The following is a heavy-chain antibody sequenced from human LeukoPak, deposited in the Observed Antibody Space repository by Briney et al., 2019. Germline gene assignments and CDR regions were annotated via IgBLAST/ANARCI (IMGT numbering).Heavy chain of an antibody. V-gene: IGHV3-21*01. CDR1: GFTFSSYT. J-gene: IGHJ1*01. CDR2: IGTSSSYI. CDR3: ASHEYFQH. Sequence: GGSLRLSCAASGFTFSSYTMNWVRQAPGKGLEWVSSIGTSSSYIYYADSVKGRFTISRDNSKNTLYLQMNSLRAEDTAVYYCASHEYFQHWGQGTLVTVSS.